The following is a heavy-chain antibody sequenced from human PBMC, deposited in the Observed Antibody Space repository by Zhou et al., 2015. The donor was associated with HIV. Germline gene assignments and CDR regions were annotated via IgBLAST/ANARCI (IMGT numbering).Heavy chain of an antibody. V-gene: IGHV1-69*01. D-gene: IGHD3-9*01. CDR2: IIPIFGTA. J-gene: IGHJ6*02. CDR1: GGTFSSYA. CDR3: ARGRAPNYDILTGYRMKDYYYYGMDV. Sequence: QVQLVQSGAEVKKPGSSVKVSCKASGGTFSSYAISWVRQAPGQGLEWMGGIIPIFGTANYAQKFQGRVTITADESTSTAYMELSSLRSEDTAVYYCARGRAPNYDILTGYRMKDYYYYGMDVWGRRDHGHRLL.